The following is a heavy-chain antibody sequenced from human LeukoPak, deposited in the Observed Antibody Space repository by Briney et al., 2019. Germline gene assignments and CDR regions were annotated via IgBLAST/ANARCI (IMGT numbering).Heavy chain of an antibody. CDR3: ARDMAYVYAFDI. Sequence: SETLSLTCTVSGGSISSYCWSWIRQPPGKGLEWIGYIYYSGSTNYNPSLKSRVTISVDTSKNQFSLKLSSVTAADTAVYYCARDMAYVYAFDIWGQGTMVTVSS. CDR2: IYYSGST. CDR1: GGSISSYC. J-gene: IGHJ3*02. V-gene: IGHV4-59*01. D-gene: IGHD3-16*01.